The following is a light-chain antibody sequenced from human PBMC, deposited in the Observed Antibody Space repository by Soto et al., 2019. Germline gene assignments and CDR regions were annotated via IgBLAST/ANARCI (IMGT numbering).Light chain of an antibody. CDR1: SGHSGYI. J-gene: IGLJ3*02. CDR2: LEGSGSY. CDR3: ETWDSNTRV. V-gene: IGLV4-60*03. Sequence: QPVLTQSPSASASLGSSVKLTCTLSSGHSGYIIAWHQQQPGKAPRYLMKLEGSGSYNKGSGVPDRFSGSSSGADRYLTISYLQSEDEADYYCETWDSNTRVFGGGTKLTVL.